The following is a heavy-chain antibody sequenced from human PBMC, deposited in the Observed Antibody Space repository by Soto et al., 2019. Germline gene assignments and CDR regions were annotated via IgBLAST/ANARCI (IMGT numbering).Heavy chain of an antibody. CDR2: IYYSGST. D-gene: IGHD6-6*01. V-gene: IGHV4-31*03. Sequence: SETLSLTCTVSGGSISSGGYYWSWIRQHPGKGLEWIGYIYYSGSTYYNPSLKSRVTISVDTSKNQFSLKLSSVTAADTAVYYCARGKRTSIAARPDGYYGMDVWGQGXTVTVSS. CDR1: GGSISSGGYY. J-gene: IGHJ6*02. CDR3: ARGKRTSIAARPDGYYGMDV.